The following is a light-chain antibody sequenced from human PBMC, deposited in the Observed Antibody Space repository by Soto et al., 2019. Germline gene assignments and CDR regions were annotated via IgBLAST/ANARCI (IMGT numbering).Light chain of an antibody. Sequence: AIQMTQSPSCLSASVRDRVTITCRASQGIRNDLGWYQQKPGKAPKLLIYAASSLQSGVPSRFSGSGSGTDFTLTISSLQPEAFPPYYCLEDSNYPNTFSQRTRMDIK. CDR1: QGIRND. CDR2: AAS. J-gene: IGKJ5*01. V-gene: IGKV1-6*01. CDR3: LEDSNYPNT.